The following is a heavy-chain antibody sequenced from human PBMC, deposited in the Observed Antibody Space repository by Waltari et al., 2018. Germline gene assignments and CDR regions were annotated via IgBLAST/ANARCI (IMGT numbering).Heavy chain of an antibody. D-gene: IGHD6-13*01. J-gene: IGHJ4*02. CDR2: IISSGDTK. Sequence: EVQLVESGGGLVQPGGSMRLSCAASGFTLSRQEMKWLRQAPGRGLEWVSYIISSGDTKYYADSVNGRFTISRDNAKNSLYLQMNSLRAEDTAVYYCARDTQQQLGLFDYWGQGTLVTVSS. CDR3: ARDTQQQLGLFDY. V-gene: IGHV3-48*03. CDR1: GFTLSRQE.